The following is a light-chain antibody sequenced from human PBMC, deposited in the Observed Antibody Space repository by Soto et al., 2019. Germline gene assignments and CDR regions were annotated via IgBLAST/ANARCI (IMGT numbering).Light chain of an antibody. Sequence: EIVLTQSPGTLSLSPGERATLSCRASQSVSSSSLAWYQHKSGQPPRLLIYGASSRATGIPDRFGGSGSGTDFTLTISRLEPEDFAVYYCHQFGSSPPRTFGQGTKVEIK. CDR1: QSVSSSS. CDR2: GAS. J-gene: IGKJ1*01. V-gene: IGKV3-20*01. CDR3: HQFGSSPPRT.